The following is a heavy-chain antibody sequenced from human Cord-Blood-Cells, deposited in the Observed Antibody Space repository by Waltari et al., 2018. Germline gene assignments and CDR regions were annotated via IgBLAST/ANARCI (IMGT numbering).Heavy chain of an antibody. CDR1: GGSISSSSYY. J-gene: IGHJ4*02. Sequence: QLQLQESGPGLVKPSETLSLTCTVSGGSISSSSYYWGWIRQPPGKGLEWIGSIYYSGGTYYNPSLKSRVTISVDTSKNQFSLKLSSVTAADTAVYYCARLPWGDGYEGYWGQGTLVTVSS. CDR3: ARLPWGDGYEGY. D-gene: IGHD5-12*01. CDR2: IYYSGGT. V-gene: IGHV4-39*01.